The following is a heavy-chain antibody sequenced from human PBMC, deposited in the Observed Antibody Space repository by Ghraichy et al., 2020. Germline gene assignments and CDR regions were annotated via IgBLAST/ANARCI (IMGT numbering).Heavy chain of an antibody. CDR2: IYYSGST. CDR3: ARRGRLAARQYWLDP. J-gene: IGHJ5*02. CDR1: GGSISSSSYY. Sequence: SETLSLTCTVSGGSISSSSYYWGWIRQPPGKGLEWIGSIYYSGSTYYNPSLKSRVTISVDTSKNQFSLKLSSLTSDDTAVYYCARRGRLAARQYWLDPWGQGTLVTVSS. V-gene: IGHV4-39*01. D-gene: IGHD6-6*01.